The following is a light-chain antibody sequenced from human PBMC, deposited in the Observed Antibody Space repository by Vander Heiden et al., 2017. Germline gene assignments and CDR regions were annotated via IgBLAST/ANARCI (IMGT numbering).Light chain of an antibody. V-gene: IGKV3-15*01. Sequence: EIVMTQSPATLSVSPGERATLSCRASQSVGTNLAWYQQKRGQAPRLIMYGASTRAAGIPARFSGTGSGTEFTLTISSLQSEDFAVYYCQQSAVTFGPGTKVDIK. CDR2: GAS. CDR1: QSVGTN. CDR3: QQSAVT. J-gene: IGKJ3*01.